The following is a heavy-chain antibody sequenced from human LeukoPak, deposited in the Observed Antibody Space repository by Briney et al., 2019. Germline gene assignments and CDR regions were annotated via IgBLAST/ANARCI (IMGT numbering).Heavy chain of an antibody. CDR1: GGSISSSGYY. V-gene: IGHV4-39*01. CDR2: IYYSGST. D-gene: IGHD1-26*01. J-gene: IGHJ5*02. CDR3: ARHEYSGSYYGLFWFDP. Sequence: PSXXLSLTCTVSGGSISSSGYYWGWIRQPQGKGLEWIASIYYSGSTYYNPSLKSRVTISVDTSKNQLSLKLSSLTAADTAVYYCARHEYSGSYYGLFWFDPWGQGTLVTVSS.